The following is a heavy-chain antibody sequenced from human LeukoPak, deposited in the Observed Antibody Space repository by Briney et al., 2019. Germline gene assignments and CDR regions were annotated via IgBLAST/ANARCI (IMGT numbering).Heavy chain of an antibody. V-gene: IGHV1-69*05. Sequence: ASVKVSCKASGGTFSSYAISWVRQAPGQGLEWMGGIIPIFGTANYAQKFQGRVTITTDESTSTAYMELSSLRSEDTAVYYYARAGRGSYLRGSLNYWGQGTLVTVSS. J-gene: IGHJ4*02. D-gene: IGHD1-26*01. CDR1: GGTFSSYA. CDR2: IIPIFGTA. CDR3: ARAGRGSYLRGSLNY.